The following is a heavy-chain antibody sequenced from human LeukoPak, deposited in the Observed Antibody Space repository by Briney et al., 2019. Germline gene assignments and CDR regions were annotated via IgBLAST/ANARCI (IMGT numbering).Heavy chain of an antibody. V-gene: IGHV1-18*01. CDR2: ISAYNGNT. Sequence: ASVKVSCKASGYTFTSYGITWVRQAPGQGLEWIGWISAYNGNTNYAQKLQGRVTTTTDTSTSTAYMELRSLRSDDTALYYCARDNYYDTSGYDCWGQGTLVTVSS. J-gene: IGHJ4*02. CDR3: ARDNYYDTSGYDC. CDR1: GYTFTSYG. D-gene: IGHD3-22*01.